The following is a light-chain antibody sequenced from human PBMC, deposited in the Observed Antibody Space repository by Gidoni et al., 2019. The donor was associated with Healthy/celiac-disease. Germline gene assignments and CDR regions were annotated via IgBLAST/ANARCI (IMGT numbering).Light chain of an antibody. CDR1: QSIRSS. CDR3: QQYNSYPRT. Sequence: DIQITQSPSTLSASLGDRVTTTCRASQSIRSSLDWYQQKPGKAPKLLIYDASSLESGVPSRFSGSGSGTEFTLTISRLQPEDFATYYCQQYNSYPRTFGQGTKVEIK. J-gene: IGKJ1*01. CDR2: DAS. V-gene: IGKV1-5*01.